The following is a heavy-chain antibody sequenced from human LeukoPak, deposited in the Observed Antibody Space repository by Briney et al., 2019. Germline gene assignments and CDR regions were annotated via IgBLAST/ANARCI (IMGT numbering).Heavy chain of an antibody. CDR1: GGTFSSYA. Sequence: GSSVKVSCKASGGTFSSYAISWVRQAPGQGLEWMGRIIPILGIANYAQKFQGRVTMTRDTSISTAYMELSRLRSDDTAVYYCAREIRYYYDSSGYYPFDYWGQGTLVTVSS. D-gene: IGHD3-22*01. CDR2: IIPILGIA. CDR3: AREIRYYYDSSGYYPFDY. J-gene: IGHJ4*02. V-gene: IGHV1-69*04.